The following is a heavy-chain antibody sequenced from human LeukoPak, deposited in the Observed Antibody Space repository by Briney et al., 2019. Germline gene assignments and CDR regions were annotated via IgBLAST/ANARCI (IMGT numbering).Heavy chain of an antibody. CDR1: GYTFTSYG. J-gene: IGHJ3*02. D-gene: IGHD5-18*01. CDR2: IIPIFGTA. Sequence: ASVKVSCKASGYTFTSYGISWVRQAPGQGLEWMGRIIPIFGTANYAQKFQGRVTITTDESTSTAFMELSSLRSEDTAVYYCARDRGYSYVQDAFDIWGQGTMVTVSS. CDR3: ARDRGYSYVQDAFDI. V-gene: IGHV1-69*05.